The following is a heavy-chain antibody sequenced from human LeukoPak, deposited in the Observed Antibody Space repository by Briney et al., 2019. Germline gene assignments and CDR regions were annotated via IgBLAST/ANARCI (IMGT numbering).Heavy chain of an antibody. CDR2: INHSGST. Sequence: SETLSLTCAVYGGPFSGYYWRWIRQPPGKGLEWIGEINHSGSTNHNPSLKSRVTISVDTSKNQFSLKLSSVTAADTAVYYCARGGGLRSDFDIWGQGTMVTVSS. CDR3: ARGGGLRSDFDI. V-gene: IGHV4-34*01. D-gene: IGHD3-3*01. CDR1: GGPFSGYY. J-gene: IGHJ3*02.